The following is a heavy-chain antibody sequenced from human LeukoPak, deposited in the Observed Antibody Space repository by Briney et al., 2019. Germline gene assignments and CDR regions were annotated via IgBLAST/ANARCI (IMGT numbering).Heavy chain of an antibody. CDR1: GGSFSGYY. Sequence: SETLSLTCAVYGGSFSGYYWSWIRQPPGKGLEWIGEINHSGSTNYNPSLKSRVTKSVDTSKNQFSLKLSSVTAADTAVYYCARDDYYGSSGYYHGMDVWGKGTTVTVSS. CDR3: ARDDYYGSSGYYHGMDV. D-gene: IGHD3-22*01. CDR2: INHSGST. V-gene: IGHV4-34*01. J-gene: IGHJ6*04.